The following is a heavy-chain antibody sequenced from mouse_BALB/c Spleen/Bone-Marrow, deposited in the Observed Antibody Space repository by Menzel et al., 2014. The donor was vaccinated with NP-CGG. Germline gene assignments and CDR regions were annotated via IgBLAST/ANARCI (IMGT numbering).Heavy chain of an antibody. CDR1: GYTFTSYY. CDR2: INPSNGGT. D-gene: IGHD4-1*01. V-gene: IGHV1-53*01. Sequence: QVHLQQSGTELVKPGASVKLSCKASGYTFTSYYIYWVKQRPGQGLEWIGEINPSNGGTNFNEKFKSKATLTVDKSSSTAYMQLSSLTSEDSAVYYCTRQGTGTFAYWGQGTLVTVSA. CDR3: TRQGTGTFAY. J-gene: IGHJ3*01.